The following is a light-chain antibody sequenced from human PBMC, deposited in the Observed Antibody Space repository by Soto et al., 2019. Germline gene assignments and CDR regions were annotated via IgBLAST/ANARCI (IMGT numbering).Light chain of an antibody. CDR2: AAS. V-gene: IGKV1-39*01. J-gene: IGKJ1*01. Sequence: DIQMTQSPSSLSASVGDRVTITCRASENIASYLNWYQQKPGKAPTLLVYAASSLESGAPPRFSGTVSGTDFTLTITSLQPDDHATYVCQQSYSTLWTFGQGTKVEL. CDR3: QQSYSTLWT. CDR1: ENIASY.